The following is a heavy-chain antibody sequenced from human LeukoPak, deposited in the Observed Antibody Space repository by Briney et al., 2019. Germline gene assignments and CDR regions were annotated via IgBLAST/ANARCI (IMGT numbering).Heavy chain of an antibody. V-gene: IGHV5-51*01. CDR3: ARLMGYCSSTSCQRGFDY. CDR2: IYPGDSDT. D-gene: IGHD2-2*01. J-gene: IGHJ4*02. Sequence: PGESLKISCKGSGSTFTSYWIGWVRQMPGKGLEWMGIIYPGDSDTRYSPSFQGQVTISADKSISTAYLQWSSLKASDTAMYYCARLMGYCSSTSCQRGFDYWGQGTLVTVSS. CDR1: GSTFTSYW.